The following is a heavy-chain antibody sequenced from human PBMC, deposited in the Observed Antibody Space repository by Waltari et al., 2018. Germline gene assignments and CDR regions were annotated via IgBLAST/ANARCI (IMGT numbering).Heavy chain of an antibody. CDR2: ICTSGST. CDR3: AREVVRAAGGGVFDY. D-gene: IGHD2-2*01. V-gene: IGHV4-4*07. Sequence: QVQLQESGPGLVKPSATLSLTCTVPGGSISRYYWSWVRQPAGKGLGWIVRICTSGSTNYNPSLKSRVTMAVDTSKNQFSLKLSSVTAADTAVYYCAREVVRAAGGGVFDYWGQGTLVTVSS. CDR1: GGSISRYY. J-gene: IGHJ4*02.